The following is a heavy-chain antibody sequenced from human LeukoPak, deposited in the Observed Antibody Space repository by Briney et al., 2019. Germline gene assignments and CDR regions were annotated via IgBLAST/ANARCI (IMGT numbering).Heavy chain of an antibody. Sequence: SETLSLTCAVYGGSFSGYYWSWIRQPPGKGLEWIGEINHSGSTNYNPSLKSRVTISVDTSKNQFSLKLSSVTAADTAVYNCARGRTYYDYVWGSYRPHYYYYGMDVWGQGTTVTVSS. V-gene: IGHV4-34*01. CDR1: GGSFSGYY. CDR2: INHSGST. D-gene: IGHD3-16*02. J-gene: IGHJ6*02. CDR3: ARGRTYYDYVWGSYRPHYYYYGMDV.